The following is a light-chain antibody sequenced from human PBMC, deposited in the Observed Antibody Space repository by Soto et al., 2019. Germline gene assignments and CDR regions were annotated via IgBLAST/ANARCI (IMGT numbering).Light chain of an antibody. CDR1: SSDVGGYNY. CDR2: DVT. CDR3: SSYTTFSTWV. V-gene: IGLV2-14*01. J-gene: IGLJ3*02. Sequence: QSALTQPASVSGSPGQSITISCTGTSSDVGGYNYVSWYQQHPGKAPKLMIYDVTNRPSGVSNRFSGSKSGNTASLTISGFQAEDEADYYCSSYTTFSTWVFGGGTKLTVL.